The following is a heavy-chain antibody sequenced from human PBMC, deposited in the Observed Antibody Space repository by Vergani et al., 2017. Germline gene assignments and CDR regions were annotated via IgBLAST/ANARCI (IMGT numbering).Heavy chain of an antibody. Sequence: QVQLVQSGAEVKKPGASVKVSCKASGYTFTSYDINWVRQATGQGLEWMGWMNPNSGNTGYAQKFQGRVTMTRNTSISTAYMELSSLRSDDTAVYYWARLIPPDTAMVRGDYWGQGTLVTVSS. J-gene: IGHJ4*02. CDR2: MNPNSGNT. CDR1: GYTFTSYD. CDR3: ARLIPPDTAMVRGDY. V-gene: IGHV1-8*01. D-gene: IGHD5-18*01.